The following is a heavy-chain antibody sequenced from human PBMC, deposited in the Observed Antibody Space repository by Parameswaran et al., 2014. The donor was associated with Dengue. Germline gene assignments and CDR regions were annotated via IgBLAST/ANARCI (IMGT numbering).Heavy chain of an antibody. V-gene: IGHV3-23*01. CDR3: AKSPDPDILTGYYKSWFDP. Sequence: WIRQPPGKGLEWVSAISGSGGSTYYADSVKGRFTISRDNSKNTLYLQMNSLRAEDTAVYYCAKSPDPDILTGYYKSWFDPWGQGTLVTVSS. J-gene: IGHJ5*02. CDR2: ISGSGGST. D-gene: IGHD3-9*01.